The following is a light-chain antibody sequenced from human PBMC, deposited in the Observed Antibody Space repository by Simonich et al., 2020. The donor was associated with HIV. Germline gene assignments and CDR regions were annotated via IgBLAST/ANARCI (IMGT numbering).Light chain of an antibody. CDR2: EGS. CDR1: SSYVGGYNV. CDR3: CSYAGSSTFRV. V-gene: IGLV2-23*03. Sequence: HSALTQPASVSGSPAQSITISCTGTSSYVGGYNVVSWSQQPPGNAPQLMIYEGSKRPSGVSNRFSGSKSGTTASLTISGLQAEDEADYYCCSYAGSSTFRVFGGGTKQTVL. J-gene: IGLJ3*02.